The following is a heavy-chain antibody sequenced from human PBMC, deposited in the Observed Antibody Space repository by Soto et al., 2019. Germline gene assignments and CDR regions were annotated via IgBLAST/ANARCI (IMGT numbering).Heavy chain of an antibody. CDR3: ATKHPWSGYYTGNNWFDP. CDR1: GYTLTELS. Sequence: ASVKVSCMVSGYTLTELSMHGVRQAPGKGLEWMGGFDPEDGETIYAQKFQGRVTMTEDTSTDTAYMELSSLRSEDTAVYYCATKHPWSGYYTGNNWFDPWGQGTRVTVSS. D-gene: IGHD3-3*01. CDR2: FDPEDGET. J-gene: IGHJ5*02. V-gene: IGHV1-24*01.